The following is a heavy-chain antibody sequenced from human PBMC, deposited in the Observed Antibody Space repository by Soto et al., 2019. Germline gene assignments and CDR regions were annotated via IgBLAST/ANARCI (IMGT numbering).Heavy chain of an antibody. D-gene: IGHD4-17*01. Sequence: QVQLQESGPGLVKPSETLSLTCTVSGGSISGGIYYWSWVRQSPGKGLEWIGYIFHSGSTFKNPPLGGRVTKSVDTSKTQFSLRLSSVTAADTAVYYCAREIIPLTTDWYFDLWGRGTLVTVSS. V-gene: IGHV4-30-4*01. CDR3: AREIIPLTTDWYFDL. CDR2: IFHSGST. J-gene: IGHJ2*01. CDR1: GGSISGGIYY.